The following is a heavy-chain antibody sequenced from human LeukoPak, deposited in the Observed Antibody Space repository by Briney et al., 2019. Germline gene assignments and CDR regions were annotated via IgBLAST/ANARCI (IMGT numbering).Heavy chain of an antibody. V-gene: IGHV3-23*01. CDR1: GFTFGSAA. CDR3: ARGRGSGAFDN. J-gene: IGHJ4*02. D-gene: IGHD2-8*02. Sequence: GGSLRLSCAASGFTFGSAAMTWARQAPGKGLEWVSGVSGSDGGTYYADSVKGRFTISRDNSKNTLYLQMNSLRVEDTAIYYCARGRGSGAFDNWGQGTLVTVSS. CDR2: VSGSDGGT.